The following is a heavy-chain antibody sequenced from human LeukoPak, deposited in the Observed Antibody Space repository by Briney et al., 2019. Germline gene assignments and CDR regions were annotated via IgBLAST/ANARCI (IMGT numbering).Heavy chain of an antibody. Sequence: GGSLRLSCAASGFTFSCYAMHWVRQAPGKGLEWVAVISYDGSNKYYADSVKGRFTISRDNSKNTLYLQMNSLRAEDTAVYYCARDPSPSDYVWGSYRLYWGQGTLVTVSS. CDR3: ARDPSPSDYVWGSYRLY. D-gene: IGHD3-16*02. J-gene: IGHJ4*02. CDR2: ISYDGSNK. CDR1: GFTFSCYA. V-gene: IGHV3-30-3*01.